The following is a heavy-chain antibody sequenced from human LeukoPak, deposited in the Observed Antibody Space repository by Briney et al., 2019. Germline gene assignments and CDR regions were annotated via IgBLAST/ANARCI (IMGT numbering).Heavy chain of an antibody. J-gene: IGHJ4*02. CDR1: GGPISRYY. V-gene: IGHV4-4*07. CDR3: ATSALDYGDFDSLFDY. D-gene: IGHD4-17*01. Sequence: SETLSLTCTVYGGPISRYYWSWIRQPPGKGLERIGRVYTSGLTGYNPSLKSRVTMSVDTSKTQLSLKLTSVTAADTAVYYCATSALDYGDFDSLFDYWGQGTLVTVSS. CDR2: VYTSGLT.